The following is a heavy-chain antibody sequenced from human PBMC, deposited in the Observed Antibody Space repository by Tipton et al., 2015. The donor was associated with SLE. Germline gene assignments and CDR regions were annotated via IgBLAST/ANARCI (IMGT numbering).Heavy chain of an antibody. V-gene: IGHV4-59*12. CDR2: VFYSGNT. CDR1: GASMSGDY. CDR3: ATHRVTGTDPFDY. Sequence: TLSLTCTVSGASMSGDYWSWIRQPPGGGLEWIGYVFYSGNTRYNPSLQSRVSISIDTSKSRFSLRLTSVTAADTAMYYCATHRVTGTDPFDYWGQGTLVTVSS. J-gene: IGHJ4*02. D-gene: IGHD1-20*01.